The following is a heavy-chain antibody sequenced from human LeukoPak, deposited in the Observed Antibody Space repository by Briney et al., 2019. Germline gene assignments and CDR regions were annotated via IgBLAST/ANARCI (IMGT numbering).Heavy chain of an antibody. Sequence: GSLRLSCAASGFTFSNYNTNWVRQAPGKGLEWVSSISSTRSSYIYYAESVKGRFTISRDNAKHSPYLQMSSLRAEDTAVYYCARDWTTVTFPDAFDIWGQGTMVTVSS. D-gene: IGHD4-17*01. CDR1: GFTFSNYN. CDR3: ARDWTTVTFPDAFDI. V-gene: IGHV3-21*01. CDR2: ISSTRSSYI. J-gene: IGHJ3*02.